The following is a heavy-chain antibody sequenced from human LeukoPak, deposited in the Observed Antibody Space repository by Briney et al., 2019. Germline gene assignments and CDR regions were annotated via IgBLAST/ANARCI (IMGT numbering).Heavy chain of an antibody. V-gene: IGHV3-49*03. D-gene: IGHD6-13*01. J-gene: IGHJ4*02. CDR3: PRDVSSWFK. CDR2: IRSKAFGGTT. Sequence: GRSLRLSCTSSGFTYGDYAMNWLRQAPCKGRDWVGLIRSKAFGGTTEYAASVKGRLTISRDDSKSIPSLQMNSLKIEVTAVYYCPRDVSSWFKWGQGTLVTVSS. CDR1: GFTYGDYA.